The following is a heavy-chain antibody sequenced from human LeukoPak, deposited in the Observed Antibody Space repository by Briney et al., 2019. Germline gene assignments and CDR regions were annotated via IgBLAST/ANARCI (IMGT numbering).Heavy chain of an antibody. Sequence: SETLSLTCAVYGGSFSGYYWSWIRQPPGKGLEWIGEINHSGSTNYNPYLKSRVTISVDTSKNQFSLKLSSVTAAYTAVYYCARRRLRYCSGGSCYSNWFDPWGQGTLVTVSS. CDR2: INHSGST. V-gene: IGHV4-34*01. J-gene: IGHJ5*02. CDR3: ARRRLRYCSGGSCYSNWFDP. D-gene: IGHD2-15*01. CDR1: GGSFSGYY.